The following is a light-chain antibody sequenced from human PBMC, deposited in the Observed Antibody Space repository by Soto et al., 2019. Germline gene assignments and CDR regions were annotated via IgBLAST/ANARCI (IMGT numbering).Light chain of an antibody. J-gene: IGKJ1*01. Sequence: DIQMTQSPSTLSATAGDRVTITCRASQSISSWLAWYQQKPGKAPKLLIYDASNLESGVPSRFSGSGSGTEFTLTSSNLQPYDFATYYCQRYENYWTFGQGTKVEIK. V-gene: IGKV1-5*01. CDR1: QSISSW. CDR3: QRYENYWT. CDR2: DAS.